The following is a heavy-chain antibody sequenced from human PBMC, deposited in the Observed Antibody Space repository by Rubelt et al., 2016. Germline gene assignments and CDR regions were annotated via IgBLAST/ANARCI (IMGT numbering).Heavy chain of an antibody. CDR2: IYYSGGT. Sequence: QVQLQESGPGLVKPSETLSLTCTVSGGSISSYYWSWIRQPPGKGLEWIGYIYYSGGTNSNPSLKRGVTISVDTSKNQFSLKLSSVTAADTAGYYCARVGSGLDYWGQGTLVTVSS. V-gene: IGHV4-59*01. CDR3: ARVGSGLDY. CDR1: GGSISSYY. J-gene: IGHJ4*02. D-gene: IGHD3-3*01.